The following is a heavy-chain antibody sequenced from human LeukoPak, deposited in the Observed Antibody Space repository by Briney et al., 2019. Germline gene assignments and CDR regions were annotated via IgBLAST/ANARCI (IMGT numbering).Heavy chain of an antibody. CDR1: GYSFTTYW. V-gene: IGHV5-51*01. Sequence: GESLKISCKGSGYSFTTYWFGWVRQMPGKGLEWMGLIYPGDSDTRYSPSFQGQVTISADKSISTAYLQWSSLKASDTAMYYCARRSEATFYFDYWGQGTLVTVSS. CDR3: ARRSEATFYFDY. CDR2: IYPGDSDT. J-gene: IGHJ4*02. D-gene: IGHD1-26*01.